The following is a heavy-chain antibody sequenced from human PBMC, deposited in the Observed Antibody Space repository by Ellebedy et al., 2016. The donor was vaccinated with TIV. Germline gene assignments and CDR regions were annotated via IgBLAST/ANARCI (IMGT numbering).Heavy chain of an antibody. CDR1: GFLLSTSGMC. V-gene: IGHV2-70*01. D-gene: IGHD2-2*01. CDR2: IDWDDDK. J-gene: IGHJ5*02. Sequence: SGPTLVQPTQTLTLTCTFPGFLLSTSGMCVSWIRQPTGKALEWLALIDWDDDKYYSTSLKTRLTISKDTSKNQVVLTMTNMDPVDTATYYCARSRLVVPAAMPRAEEERNWFDPWGQGTLVTVSS. CDR3: ARSRLVVPAAMPRAEEERNWFDP.